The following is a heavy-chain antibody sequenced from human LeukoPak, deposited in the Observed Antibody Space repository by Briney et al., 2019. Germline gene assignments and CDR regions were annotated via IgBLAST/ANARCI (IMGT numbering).Heavy chain of an antibody. J-gene: IGHJ4*02. V-gene: IGHV3-7*05. CDR1: GFTFSSYW. CDR3: ARRGTSSSWGHFDY. Sequence: GGSLRLSCAASGFTFSSYWMTWVRQAPGKGLEWVAKIKQDGSEKYYVDSVKGRFTISRDNAKNSLYLQMNSLGAEDTAVYYCARRGTSSSWGHFDYWGQGTLVTVSS. D-gene: IGHD6-13*01. CDR2: IKQDGSEK.